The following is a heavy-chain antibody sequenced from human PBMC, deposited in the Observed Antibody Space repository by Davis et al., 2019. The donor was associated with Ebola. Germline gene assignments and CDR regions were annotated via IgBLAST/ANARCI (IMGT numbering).Heavy chain of an antibody. D-gene: IGHD6-19*01. CDR1: GFTFSTYG. V-gene: IGHV3-48*02. Sequence: GESLKISCAATGFTFSTYGMTLVRQAPGKGLEWVSHINSPGSTKSYTDSVKGRFTIYRDDARNTVYLQMNSLRDEDTAIYYCATDPEGWLDFDYWGQGTLVTVSS. CDR3: ATDPEGWLDFDY. CDR2: INSPGSTK. J-gene: IGHJ4*02.